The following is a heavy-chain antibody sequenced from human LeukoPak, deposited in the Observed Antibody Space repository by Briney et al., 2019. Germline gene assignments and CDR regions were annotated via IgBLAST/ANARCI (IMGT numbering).Heavy chain of an antibody. J-gene: IGHJ4*02. D-gene: IGHD2/OR15-2a*01. V-gene: IGHV1-69*05. CDR3: AREGDDYFFDY. Sequence: ASVKASCKASGGTFSSYAISWVRQAPGQGLEWMGGIIPIFGTANYAQKFQGRVTITTDESTSTAYMELSSLRSEDTAVYYCAREGDDYFFDYWGQGTLVTVSS. CDR2: IIPIFGTA. CDR1: GGTFSSYA.